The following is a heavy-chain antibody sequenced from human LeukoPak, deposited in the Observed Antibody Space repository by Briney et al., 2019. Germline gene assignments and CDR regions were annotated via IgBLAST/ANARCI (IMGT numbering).Heavy chain of an antibody. D-gene: IGHD6-6*01. V-gene: IGHV1-18*01. Sequence: ASVRVSCKASGYIFPDYGISWVRQAPGQGLEWVGWISGYNGHTNYAQKFQGRVTMTTDTSTSTVYMELRTLRSDDTAVYYCARDQNIAGRPDYWGQGTLVTVSS. CDR2: ISGYNGHT. CDR1: GYIFPDYG. J-gene: IGHJ4*02. CDR3: ARDQNIAGRPDY.